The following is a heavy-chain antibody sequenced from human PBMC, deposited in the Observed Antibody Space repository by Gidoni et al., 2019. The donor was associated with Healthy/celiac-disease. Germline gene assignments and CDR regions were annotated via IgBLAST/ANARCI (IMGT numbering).Heavy chain of an antibody. CDR1: GYSFTSYW. D-gene: IGHD3-22*01. J-gene: IGHJ4*02. CDR2: IYPGDSDT. CDR3: ARLYYYDSSGYPPPDY. Sequence: EVQLVQSGAEVKKPGASLKISCKGSGYSFTSYWIGWVRQMPGKGLEWMGIIYPGDSDTRYSPSFQGQVTISADKSISTAYLQWSSLKASDTAMYYCARLYYYDSSGYPPPDYWGQGTLVTVSS. V-gene: IGHV5-51*03.